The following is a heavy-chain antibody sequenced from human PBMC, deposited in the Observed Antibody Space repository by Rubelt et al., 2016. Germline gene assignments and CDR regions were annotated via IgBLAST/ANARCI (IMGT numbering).Heavy chain of an antibody. V-gene: IGHV4-34*01. J-gene: IGHJ4*02. CDR2: INHRGSP. D-gene: IGHD6-13*01. CDR3: ARGRPLIAAAATLYYFDY. Sequence: QLQLQESGPGLVKPSETLSLTCAVYGGSFSGYYWSWIRQPPGKGLAWIGEINHRGSPNYNPSLKCGGIISVDTSKKQCSLTLSAGIAADTAVYDCARGRPLIAAAATLYYFDYWGQGTLVTVSS. CDR1: GGSFSGYY.